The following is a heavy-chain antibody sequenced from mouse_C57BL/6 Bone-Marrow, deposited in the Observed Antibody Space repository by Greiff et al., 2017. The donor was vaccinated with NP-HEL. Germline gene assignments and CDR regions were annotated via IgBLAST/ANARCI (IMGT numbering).Heavy chain of an antibody. D-gene: IGHD2-4*01. CDR3: ASGRDDYDKETFAY. Sequence: VQLQESGPGLVAPSQSLSITCTVSGFSLTSYGVDWVRQSPGKGLEWLGVIWGVGSTNYNSALKSRLSISKDNSKSQVFLKMNSLQTDDTAMYYCASGRDDYDKETFAYWGQGTLVTVSA. CDR2: IWGVGST. J-gene: IGHJ3*01. CDR1: GFSLTSYG. V-gene: IGHV2-6*01.